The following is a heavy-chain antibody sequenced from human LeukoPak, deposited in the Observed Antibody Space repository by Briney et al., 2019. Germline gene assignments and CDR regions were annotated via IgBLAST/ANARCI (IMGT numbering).Heavy chain of an antibody. CDR1: GFPFSSYP. D-gene: IGHD3-10*01. CDR2: VSNDARYK. CDR3: AGWRGSASGSFSGPLDY. Sequence: GGSLRFSCAASGFPFSSYPMHWVRQAPGKGLEWVAIVSNDARYKDYEDSVKGRFTISRDNSKNTMYLEMNSLRAEDTALDYCAGWRGSASGSFSGPLDYWGQGTLVTVSS. J-gene: IGHJ4*02. V-gene: IGHV3-30*04.